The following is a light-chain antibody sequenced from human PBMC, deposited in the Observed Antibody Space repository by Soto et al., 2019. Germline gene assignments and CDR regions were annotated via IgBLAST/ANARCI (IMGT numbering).Light chain of an antibody. V-gene: IGKV4-1*01. CDR2: XXS. Sequence: DIVFTQSPDSLSVSLGERATIDCKSGRSLLSGSNHKNYLACYQHKPGQPXRLLINXXSARESGVHDRFTGAGSGTDVTLTISSLQAEDPAVYFCQQYYGTPLTFGGGTKVDIK. CDR1: RSLLSGSNHKNY. J-gene: IGKJ4*01. CDR3: QQYYGTPLT.